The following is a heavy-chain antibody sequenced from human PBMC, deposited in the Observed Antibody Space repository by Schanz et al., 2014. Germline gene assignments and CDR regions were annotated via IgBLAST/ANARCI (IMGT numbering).Heavy chain of an antibody. CDR2: IWYDGSKT. J-gene: IGHJ3*02. CDR1: GFSFDNYG. D-gene: IGHD4-17*01. CDR3: AKDMHKDYGGKPQAFDI. V-gene: IGHV3-33*06. Sequence: QVQLVESGGGVVQPGRSLRLSCAASGFSFDNYGMHWVRQAPGKGLEWVGVIWYDGSKTYYADSVRGRFTISRDNSKNTLDLQMNSLRDEDTALYYCAKDMHKDYGGKPQAFDIWGQGTMVTVSS.